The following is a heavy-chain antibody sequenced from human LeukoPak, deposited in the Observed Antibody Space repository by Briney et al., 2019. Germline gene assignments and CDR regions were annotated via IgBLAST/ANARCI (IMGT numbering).Heavy chain of an antibody. V-gene: IGHV4-31*03. D-gene: IGHD3-22*01. Sequence: SETLSLTCTVSGGSISSGGYYWSWIRQHPGKGLEWIGYIYYSGSTYYNPSLKSRVTISVDTSKNQFSLKLSSVTAADTAVYYCARVAVSRQYYYDSSGYYYSGAFDIWGQGTMVTASS. CDR1: GGSISSGGYY. CDR3: ARVAVSRQYYYDSSGYYYSGAFDI. CDR2: IYYSGST. J-gene: IGHJ3*02.